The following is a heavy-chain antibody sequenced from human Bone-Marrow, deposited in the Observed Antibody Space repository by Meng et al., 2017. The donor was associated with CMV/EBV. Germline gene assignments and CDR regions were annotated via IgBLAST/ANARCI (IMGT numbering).Heavy chain of an antibody. V-gene: IGHV4-39*07. CDR2: IYYSGST. CDR3: ARDWGSSWSYGMDV. Sequence: SETLSLTCTVPGGSISSSSYYWGWIRQPPGKGLEWIGSIYYSGSTYYNPSLKSRVTISVDTSKNQFSLKLSSVTAADTAVYYCARDWGSSWSYGMDVWGQGTTVTVSS. CDR1: GGSISSSSYY. J-gene: IGHJ6*02. D-gene: IGHD6-13*01.